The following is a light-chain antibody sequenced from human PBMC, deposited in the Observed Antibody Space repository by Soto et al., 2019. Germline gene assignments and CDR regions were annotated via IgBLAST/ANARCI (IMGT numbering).Light chain of an antibody. Sequence: PGERATLSCRASQTVSSSSLAWYQQKPGQAPRLLIYGASSRATGIPDRFSGSGSGTDFTLTISRLEPEDFAVYYCQQYGSSPFTFGPGTKVDIK. J-gene: IGKJ3*01. CDR3: QQYGSSPFT. CDR2: GAS. CDR1: QTVSSSS. V-gene: IGKV3-20*01.